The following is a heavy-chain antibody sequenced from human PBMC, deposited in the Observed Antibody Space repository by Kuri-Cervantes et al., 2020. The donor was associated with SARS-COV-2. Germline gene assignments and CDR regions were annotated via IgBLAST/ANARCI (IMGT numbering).Heavy chain of an antibody. CDR1: GGSISSYY. D-gene: IGHD4-17*01. CDR3: ARHGRLRWVGDYVIDY. Sequence: GSLRLSCTVSGGSISSYYWSWIRQPPGKGLEWIGYIYYSGSTNYNPSLKSRVTISVDTSKNQFSLKLSSVTAADTAVYYCARHGRLRWVGDYVIDYWGQGTLVTVSS. CDR2: IYYSGST. J-gene: IGHJ4*02. V-gene: IGHV4-59*08.